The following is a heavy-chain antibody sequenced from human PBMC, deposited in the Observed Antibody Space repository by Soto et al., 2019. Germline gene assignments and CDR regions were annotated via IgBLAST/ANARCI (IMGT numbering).Heavy chain of an antibody. CDR1: GGSISSSSYY. Sequence: QLQLQESGPGLVKPSETLSLTCTVSGGSISSSSYYWGWIRQPPGKGLEWIGSIYYSGSTYYNPSLKSRVTISVDTSKNQFSLKLSSVTAADTAVYYCARGWVKSGGSCPARFDPWGQGTLVTVSS. CDR3: ARGWVKSGGSCPARFDP. CDR2: IYYSGST. J-gene: IGHJ5*02. D-gene: IGHD2-15*01. V-gene: IGHV4-39*01.